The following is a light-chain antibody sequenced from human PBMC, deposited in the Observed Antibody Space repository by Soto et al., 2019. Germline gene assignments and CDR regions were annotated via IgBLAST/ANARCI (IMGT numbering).Light chain of an antibody. CDR2: DVS. CDR3: SSYSITTSLYV. Sequence: QSVLTQPASVSGSPGQSITISCTGTSFKNVSWYQQHPGKAPKLMIYDVSNRPSGVSHRFSGSESAYTASLTISGLQAEDEAAYYCSSYSITTSLYVFGTGTKVTV. J-gene: IGLJ1*01. V-gene: IGLV2-14*03. CDR1: SFKN.